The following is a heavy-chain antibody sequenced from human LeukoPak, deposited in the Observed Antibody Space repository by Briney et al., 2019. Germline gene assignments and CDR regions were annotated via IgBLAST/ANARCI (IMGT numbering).Heavy chain of an antibody. CDR1: GFTFSSYS. CDR2: ISSSSSTI. Sequence: GSLRLSCAASGFTFSSYSMNWVRQAPGKGLEWVSYISSSSSTIYYADSVKGRFTISRDNAKNSLYLQMNSLRAEDTAVYYCARLITMVRGVAFDIWGQGTMVTVSS. V-gene: IGHV3-48*01. D-gene: IGHD3-10*01. J-gene: IGHJ3*02. CDR3: ARLITMVRGVAFDI.